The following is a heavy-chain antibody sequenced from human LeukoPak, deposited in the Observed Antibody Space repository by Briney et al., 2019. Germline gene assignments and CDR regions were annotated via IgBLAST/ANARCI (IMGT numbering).Heavy chain of an antibody. V-gene: IGHV4-59*01. D-gene: IGHD3-22*01. CDR1: GGSISSYY. CDR2: IYYSGST. CDR3: TRGSIAYYYMDV. Sequence: SETLSLTCTVSGGSISSYYWSWIRQPPGKGLEWIGYIYYSGSTYYNPSLKSRVTISVDTPKNQFSLKLSSVTAADTAVYYCTRGSIAYYYMDVWGKGTTVTISS. J-gene: IGHJ6*03.